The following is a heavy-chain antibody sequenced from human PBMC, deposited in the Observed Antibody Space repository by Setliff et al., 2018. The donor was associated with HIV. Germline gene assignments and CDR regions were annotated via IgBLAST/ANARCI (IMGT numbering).Heavy chain of an antibody. CDR1: GFTFSIYA. V-gene: IGHV3-64*01. Sequence: GESLRLSCAASGFTFSIYAFHWVRQAPGRGLEYVSAISSDGIHTYYTNSVKGRFTISRDDSENTLYLQMGSLRPEDMAVYYCARAMYSSGWYLGAFDIWGQGTTVTVSS. J-gene: IGHJ3*02. CDR2: ISSDGIHT. CDR3: ARAMYSSGWYLGAFDI. D-gene: IGHD6-13*01.